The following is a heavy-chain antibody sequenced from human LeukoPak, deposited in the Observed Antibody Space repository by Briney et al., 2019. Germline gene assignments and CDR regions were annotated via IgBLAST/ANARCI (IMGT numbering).Heavy chain of an antibody. D-gene: IGHD2-15*01. V-gene: IGHV1-46*01. CDR1: GYTFTSYD. CDR3: ATGYCSGGSCYSAYFDY. CDR2: INPSGGST. Sequence: GASVKVSCKASGYTFTSYDINWVRQAPGQGLEWMGIINPSGGSTSFAQKFQGRVTMTRDTSTSTVYMELSSLRSEDTAVYYCATGYCSGGSCYSAYFDYWGQGTLVTVSS. J-gene: IGHJ4*02.